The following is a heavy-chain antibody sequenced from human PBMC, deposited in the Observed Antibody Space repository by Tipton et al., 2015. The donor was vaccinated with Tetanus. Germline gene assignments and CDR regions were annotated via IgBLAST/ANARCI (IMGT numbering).Heavy chain of an antibody. Sequence: LSLTCAASGFTLRTYSMNWVRQAPGKGPEWISYISTTGNTIYHADSVKGRFTISRDNAKNSLSLQMSGLRREDTAVYYCATSTVTRWGPGTLVTVSS. J-gene: IGHJ4*02. CDR2: ISTTGNTI. CDR3: ATSTVTR. V-gene: IGHV3-48*01. CDR1: GFTLRTYS. D-gene: IGHD4-17*01.